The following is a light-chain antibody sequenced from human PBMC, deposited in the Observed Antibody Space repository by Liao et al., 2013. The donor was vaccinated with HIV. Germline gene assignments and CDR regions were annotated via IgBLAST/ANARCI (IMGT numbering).Light chain of an antibody. CDR1: KLGNKY. CDR3: QVWDSSSDHHVV. CDR2: QDR. V-gene: IGLV3-1*01. Sequence: SYELTQPPSVSVSPGQTASITCSGDKLGNKYACWYQQKPGQSPVLVIYQDRKRPSGIPERFSGSNSGNTATLTISRVEAGDEADYYCQVWDSSSDHHVVFGGGTKLTVL. J-gene: IGLJ2*01.